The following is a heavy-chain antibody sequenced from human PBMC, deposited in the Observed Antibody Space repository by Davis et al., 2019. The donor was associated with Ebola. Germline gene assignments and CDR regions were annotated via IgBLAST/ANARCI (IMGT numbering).Heavy chain of an antibody. V-gene: IGHV4-34*01. J-gene: IGHJ4*02. CDR1: GGSFSGHY. CDR2: IYHSGST. D-gene: IGHD1-26*01. Sequence: MPSETLSLTCAVYGGSFSGHYWTWIRQPPGKGLEWIGEIYHSGSTNYNPSLKSRVTISVDKSKNQFSLKLSSVTAADTAVYYCARDSGSYYVGYFDYWGQGTLVTVSS. CDR3: ARDSGSYYVGYFDY.